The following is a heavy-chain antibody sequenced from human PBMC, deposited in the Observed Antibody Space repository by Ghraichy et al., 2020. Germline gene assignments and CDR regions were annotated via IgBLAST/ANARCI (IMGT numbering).Heavy chain of an antibody. CDR1: GGSVSSGSYY. J-gene: IGHJ4*02. CDR3: AREYSNYGGGLDY. Sequence: SETLSLTCTVSGGSVSSGSYYWSWIRQPPGKGLEWIGYIYYSGSTNYNPSLKSRVTISVDTSKNQFSLKLSSVTAADTAVYYCAREYSNYGGGLDYWGQGTLVTVSS. D-gene: IGHD4-11*01. V-gene: IGHV4-61*01. CDR2: IYYSGST.